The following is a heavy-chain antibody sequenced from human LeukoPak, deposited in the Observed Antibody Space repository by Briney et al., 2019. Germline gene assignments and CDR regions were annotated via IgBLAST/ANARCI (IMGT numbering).Heavy chain of an antibody. Sequence: GASVKVSCKASGYTFTGYYMHWVRQAPGQGLEWMGWINPNSGGTNYAQKFQGRVTMTRDTSISTAYMELSRLRSDDTAVYYCARDSSIVAGGYFDYWGQGTLVTVSS. CDR1: GYTFTGYY. CDR2: INPNSGGT. V-gene: IGHV1-2*02. D-gene: IGHD2-15*01. CDR3: ARDSSIVAGGYFDY. J-gene: IGHJ4*02.